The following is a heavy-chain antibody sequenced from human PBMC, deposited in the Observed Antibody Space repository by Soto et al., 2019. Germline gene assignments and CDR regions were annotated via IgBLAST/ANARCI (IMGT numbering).Heavy chain of an antibody. Sequence: EVQLVESGGGLVKPGRSLRLSCTASGFTFGDYAMSWFRQAPGKGLEWVGFIRSKAYGGTTEYAASVKGRFTISRDDSKSIAYLQMNSLKTEDTAVYYCTTEVVVISPHQYYFDYWGQGTLVTVSS. CDR1: GFTFGDYA. J-gene: IGHJ4*02. CDR2: IRSKAYGGTT. D-gene: IGHD3-22*01. CDR3: TTEVVVISPHQYYFDY. V-gene: IGHV3-49*05.